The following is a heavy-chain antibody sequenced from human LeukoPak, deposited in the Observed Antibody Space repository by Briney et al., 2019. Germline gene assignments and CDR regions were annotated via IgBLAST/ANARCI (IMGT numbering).Heavy chain of an antibody. CDR2: IYTSGST. CDR3: ARGGAYGSGGNFDY. D-gene: IGHD3-10*01. CDR1: GGSISSGSYY. J-gene: IGHJ4*02. Sequence: PSETLSLTCTVSGGSISSGSYYWSWIRQPAGKGLEWIGRIYTSGSTNYNPSLKSRVTMSVDTSKNQFSLKLSSVTAADTAVYYCARGGAYGSGGNFDYWGQGTLVTVSS. V-gene: IGHV4-61*02.